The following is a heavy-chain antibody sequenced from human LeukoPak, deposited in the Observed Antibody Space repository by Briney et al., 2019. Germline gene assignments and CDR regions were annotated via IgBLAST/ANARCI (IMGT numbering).Heavy chain of an antibody. CDR3: ARHTSGQPFDY. Sequence: GGSLILSCAASGFTFSNYWMNWVRQAPGNALEWVAYIRKDGSEKYYVDSVKGRFTISRDNAKNSLYLQMNSLRAEDTAVYYCARHTSGQPFDYWGQGTLVTVSS. J-gene: IGHJ4*02. V-gene: IGHV3-7*03. D-gene: IGHD6-19*01. CDR1: GFTFSNYW. CDR2: IRKDGSEK.